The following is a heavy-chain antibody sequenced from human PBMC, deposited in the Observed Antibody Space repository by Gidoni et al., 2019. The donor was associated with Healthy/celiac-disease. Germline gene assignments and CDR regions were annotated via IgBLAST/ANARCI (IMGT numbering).Heavy chain of an antibody. J-gene: IGHJ4*02. CDR3: AKDRGGFAALPYIAVAPTGGFDY. Sequence: EVQLVESGGGLVQPGGSLRLSCAASGFTFSCYAMSWVRPAPGKGLEWVSAISGSGGSTYYADSVKGRFTISRDNSKNTLYLQMNSLRAEDTAVYYCAKDRGGFAALPYIAVAPTGGFDYWGQGTLVTVSS. V-gene: IGHV3-23*04. D-gene: IGHD6-19*01. CDR1: GFTFSCYA. CDR2: ISGSGGST.